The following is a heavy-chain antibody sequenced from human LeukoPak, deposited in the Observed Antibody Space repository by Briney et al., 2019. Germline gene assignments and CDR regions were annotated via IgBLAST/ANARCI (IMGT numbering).Heavy chain of an antibody. CDR3: AKDWGNWNDGYMDV. J-gene: IGHJ6*03. D-gene: IGHD1-1*01. CDR2: ISGSGGNT. CDR1: GFTFSSYA. Sequence: PGGSLRLSCAASGFTFSSYAVSWVRQAPGKGLEWVSGISGSGGNTYYADSVKGRFTISRDNSKNTLYLQMISLRAEDTAVYFCAKDWGNWNDGYMDVWGKGTTVTVSS. V-gene: IGHV3-23*01.